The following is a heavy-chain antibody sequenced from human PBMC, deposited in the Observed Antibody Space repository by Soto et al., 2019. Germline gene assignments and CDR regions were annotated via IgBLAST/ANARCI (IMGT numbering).Heavy chain of an antibody. Sequence: GGSLRLSCAVSGFTFSSYMMTWVRQAPGKGPKWVSVISSGSDDTYYADSVKGRFTITRDNSKNTLYLQMNSLRAEDTAVYYCMKRVPDYWGQGTLVTVSS. V-gene: IGHV3-23*01. CDR1: GFTFSSYM. J-gene: IGHJ4*02. CDR2: ISSGSDDT. D-gene: IGHD3-10*01. CDR3: MKRVPDY.